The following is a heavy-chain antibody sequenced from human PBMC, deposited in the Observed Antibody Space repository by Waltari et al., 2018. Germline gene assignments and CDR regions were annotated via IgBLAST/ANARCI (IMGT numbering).Heavy chain of an antibody. CDR1: GGSISSGDYY. Sequence: QVQLQESGPGLVKPSQTLSLTCTVSGGSISSGDYYWSWIRQPPGKGLVWNGYIYYSGGTYYHPSLKSRVTISVDTSKNHFSLKLSSVTAADTAVYYCARTAVVTWGWFDPWGQGTLVTVSS. CDR3: ARTAVVTWGWFDP. V-gene: IGHV4-30-4*08. J-gene: IGHJ5*02. CDR2: IYYSGGT. D-gene: IGHD7-27*01.